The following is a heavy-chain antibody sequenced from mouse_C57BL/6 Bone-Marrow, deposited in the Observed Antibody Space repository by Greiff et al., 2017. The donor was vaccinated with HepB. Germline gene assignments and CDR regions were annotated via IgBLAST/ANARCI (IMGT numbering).Heavy chain of an antibody. CDR3: VTYYSNFGDYAMDY. V-gene: IGHV2-2*01. CDR1: GFSLTSYG. CDR2: IWSGGST. J-gene: IGHJ4*01. D-gene: IGHD2-5*01. Sequence: QVQLQQSGPGLVQPSQSLSITCTVSGFSLTSYGVHWVRQSPGKGLEWLGVIWSGGSTDYNAAFISRLSISKDNSKSQVFFKMNSLQADDTAIYYCVTYYSNFGDYAMDYWGQGTSVTVSS.